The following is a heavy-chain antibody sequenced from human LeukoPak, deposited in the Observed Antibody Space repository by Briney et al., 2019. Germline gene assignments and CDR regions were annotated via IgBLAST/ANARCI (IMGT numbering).Heavy chain of an antibody. V-gene: IGHV4-31*03. J-gene: IGHJ5*02. CDR3: ARCVAATHWFDP. CDR2: IYYSGST. CDR1: GGSISSGGYY. D-gene: IGHD2-15*01. Sequence: PSQTLSLTCTVSGGSISSGGYYWSWIRQHPGKGLEWIGYIYYSGSTYYNPSLKSRVTISVDTSKNQISLKLSSVTAADTAVYYCARCVAATHWFDPWGQGTLVTVSS.